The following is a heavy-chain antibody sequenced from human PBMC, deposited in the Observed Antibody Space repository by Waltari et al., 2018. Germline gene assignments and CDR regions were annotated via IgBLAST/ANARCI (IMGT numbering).Heavy chain of an antibody. CDR3: ARGPYSSSWHFDY. D-gene: IGHD6-13*01. CDR1: GFTFSSYA. V-gene: IGHV3-30-3*01. CDR2: ISYDGSNK. J-gene: IGHJ4*02. Sequence: QVQLVEYGGGVVQPGRSLSSSCAASGFTFSSYAMHWVRTAPGKGLEWVAVISYDGSNKYYADSVKGRFTISRDNSKNPLYLQMNSLRAEDTAVYYCARGPYSSSWHFDYWGQGTLVTVSS.